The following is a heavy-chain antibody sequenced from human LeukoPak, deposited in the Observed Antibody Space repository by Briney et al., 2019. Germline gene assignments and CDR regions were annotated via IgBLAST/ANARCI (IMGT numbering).Heavy chain of an antibody. CDR2: ISYSGNTI. CDR3: ARGNDYGGKDLDQ. Sequence: GGSLRLSCAASGFTFSTYEMNWVRQAPGKGLEWVSYISYSGNTIFYADSVKGRFSISRDNAKNSLYLRMNSLRAEDTAIYFCARGNDYGGKDLDQWGQGTLVTVSS. V-gene: IGHV3-48*03. J-gene: IGHJ4*02. CDR1: GFTFSTYE. D-gene: IGHD4-23*01.